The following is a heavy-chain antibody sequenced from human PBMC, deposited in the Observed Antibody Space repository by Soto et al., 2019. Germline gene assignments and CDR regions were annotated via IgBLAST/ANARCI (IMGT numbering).Heavy chain of an antibody. V-gene: IGHV4-59*01. Sequence: SETLSLTCTVSGGSISSYYWSWIRQPPGKGLEWIGYIYYSGSTNYNPSLKSRVTISVDTSKNQFSLKLSSVTAADTAVYYCASIAAAGTHYYYYYMDVWGKGTTVTVSS. CDR1: GGSISSYY. D-gene: IGHD6-13*01. CDR2: IYYSGST. CDR3: ASIAAAGTHYYYYYMDV. J-gene: IGHJ6*03.